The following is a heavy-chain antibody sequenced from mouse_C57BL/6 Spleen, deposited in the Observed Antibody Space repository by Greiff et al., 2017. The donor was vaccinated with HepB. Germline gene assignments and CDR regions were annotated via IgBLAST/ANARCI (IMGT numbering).Heavy chain of an antibody. D-gene: IGHD1-1*01. CDR2: IDPENGDT. CDR1: GFNIKDDY. Sequence: VQLKQSGAELVRPGASVKLSCTASGFNIKDDYMHWVKQRPEQGLEWIGWIDPENGDTEYASKFQGKATITADTSSNTAYLQLSSLTSEDTAVYYCTTGITTVVATNYFDYWGQGTTLTVSS. J-gene: IGHJ2*01. V-gene: IGHV14-4*01. CDR3: TTGITTVVATNYFDY.